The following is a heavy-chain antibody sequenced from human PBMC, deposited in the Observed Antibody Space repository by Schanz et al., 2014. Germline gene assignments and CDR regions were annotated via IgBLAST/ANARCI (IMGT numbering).Heavy chain of an antibody. CDR2: VGDTGTTK. CDR3: TKFETRTGTNY. J-gene: IGHJ4*02. CDR1: GFPFSSHG. Sequence: QVQLVESGGGVVQPGRSLTLSCAASGFPFSSHGMHWVRQAPAKGLEWVAVVGDTGTTKFYADSVKGRLTISRDNSKNTLYLQMNSLRAEDTAVYYCTKFETRTGTNYWGQGTLENVSS. D-gene: IGHD1-1*01. V-gene: IGHV3-30*18.